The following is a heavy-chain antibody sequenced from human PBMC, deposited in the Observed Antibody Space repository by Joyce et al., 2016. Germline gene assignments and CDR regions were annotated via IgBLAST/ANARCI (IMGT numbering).Heavy chain of an antibody. CDR2: LGTAGDP. CDR3: ARERGGGMSAFDI. Sequence: EVQLVEAGGALVQPGGSLRLSCAASGFTFSAYEIHWVRQTTGKGLEWVSALGTAGDPYYAGSVKGRFTISRENAKSSCFLQMNSLRAEDTAVYYCARERGGGMSAFDIWGQGTMVTVSS. D-gene: IGHD3-16*01. CDR1: GFTFSAYE. J-gene: IGHJ3*02. V-gene: IGHV3-13*05.